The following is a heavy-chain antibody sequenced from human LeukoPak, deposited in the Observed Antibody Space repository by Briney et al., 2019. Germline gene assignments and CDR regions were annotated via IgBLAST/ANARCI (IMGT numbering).Heavy chain of an antibody. CDR1: GGSFTNYH. CDR2: INDSGYT. Sequence: PSETLSLTCSVSGGSFTNYHWSWIRQPPGKGLEWIGEINDSGYTNTIPSLKSRVTISIDTSKSQFPLRLSSVTAADTAVYYCARGAITMIRGAVIVLDVWGQGTTVTVSS. D-gene: IGHD3-10*01. V-gene: IGHV4-34*01. J-gene: IGHJ6*02. CDR3: ARGAITMIRGAVIVLDV.